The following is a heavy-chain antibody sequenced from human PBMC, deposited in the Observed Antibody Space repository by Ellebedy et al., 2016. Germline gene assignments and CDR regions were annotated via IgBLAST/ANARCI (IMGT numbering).Heavy chain of an antibody. CDR2: ISAGADTT. CDR1: GFPFTTFF. CDR3: RQGHYADL. D-gene: IGHD4-17*01. Sequence: GGSLRLSXVPSGFPFTTFFMSWVSQAQGQGLEWFSTISAGADTTRLADSVKGRFTISRDSSKNSVYLRMNNLRVEDTAVYYCRQGHYADLWGQGTLVSVSS. J-gene: IGHJ4*02. V-gene: IGHV3-23*01.